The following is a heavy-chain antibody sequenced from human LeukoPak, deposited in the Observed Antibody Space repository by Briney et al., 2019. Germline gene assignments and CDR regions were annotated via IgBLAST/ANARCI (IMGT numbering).Heavy chain of an antibody. Sequence: SETLSLTCAVSGDSVSSFYWSWVRQSAGKGLEWIGRIYSKGTTKYNLSLKSRVTISLDQSKNRFPLYLSSATAADTAVYYCARLRYTGTSQYYFDSWGQGFLVTVSS. D-gene: IGHD1-26*01. CDR2: IYSKGTT. V-gene: IGHV4-4*07. J-gene: IGHJ4*02. CDR1: GDSVSSFY. CDR3: ARLRYTGTSQYYFDS.